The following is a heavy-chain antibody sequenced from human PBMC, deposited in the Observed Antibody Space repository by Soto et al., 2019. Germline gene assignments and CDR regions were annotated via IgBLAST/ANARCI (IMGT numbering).Heavy chain of an antibody. V-gene: IGHV3-9*01. CDR1: GFTFDDYA. D-gene: IGHD2-2*01. Sequence: EVQLVETGGGLVQPGRSLRLSCAASGFTFDDYAMHWVRQAPGKGLEWVSGIGWNSGSIGYADSVKGRFTISRDNAKNSLYLQMNSLSAEDTALYYCAKGGQLLSEGGGYWGQGTLVTVSS. CDR3: AKGGQLLSEGGGY. CDR2: IGWNSGSI. J-gene: IGHJ4*02.